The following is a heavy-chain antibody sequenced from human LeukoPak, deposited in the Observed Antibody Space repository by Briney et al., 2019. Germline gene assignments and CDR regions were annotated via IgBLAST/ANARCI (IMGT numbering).Heavy chain of an antibody. Sequence: GGSLRLSCAASGFTVSSHYMSWVRQAPGKGLEWVSVIHSGGSTYHADSVKGRFTISRDSSRNTVYLQMNSMRVEDTAVYYCASLAGDIWGQGTMVTVSS. CDR3: ASLAGDI. CDR2: IHSGGST. CDR1: GFTVSSHY. V-gene: IGHV3-66*02. D-gene: IGHD6-19*01. J-gene: IGHJ3*02.